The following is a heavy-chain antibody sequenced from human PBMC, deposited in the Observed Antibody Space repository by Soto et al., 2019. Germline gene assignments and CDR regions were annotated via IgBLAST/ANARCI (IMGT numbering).Heavy chain of an antibody. J-gene: IGHJ6*01. D-gene: IGHD3-3*01. V-gene: IGHV3-30*18. CDR3: EKARSIFGVVIDTDYSYLMDV. CDR2: IAFDGNNK. Sequence: RGSLRLSCAVSGFTFRNYGMHWVRQAPGKGLDWVAVIAFDGNNKYDADSVRCRFTISRDNCRNSLYLQMNSLRAEDTAVYYCEKARSIFGVVIDTDYSYLMDVWGPGTTVTLSS. CDR1: GFTFRNYG.